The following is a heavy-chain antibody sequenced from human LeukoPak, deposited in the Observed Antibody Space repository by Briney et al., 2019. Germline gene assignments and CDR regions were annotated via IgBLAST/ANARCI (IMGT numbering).Heavy chain of an antibody. V-gene: IGHV3-72*01. Sequence: PGGSLRLSCAASGFTFSDHWMDWVRQAPGKGLEWVGRTTNKANTYSTEYAASVKGRFTISRDDSKNSLYLQMNSLKTEDTAVYYCARGIRGVIFYYFDYWGQGTLVTVSS. CDR3: ARGIRGVIFYYFDY. J-gene: IGHJ4*02. D-gene: IGHD3-10*01. CDR2: TTNKANTYST. CDR1: GFTFSDHW.